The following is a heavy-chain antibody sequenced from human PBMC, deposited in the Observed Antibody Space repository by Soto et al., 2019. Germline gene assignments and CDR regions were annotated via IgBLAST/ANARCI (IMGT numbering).Heavy chain of an antibody. CDR1: GFTFGGYS. CDR3: ARSYRANYYGSGSYSDY. J-gene: IGHJ4*02. CDR2: ISSSSSTI. V-gene: IGHV3-48*01. D-gene: IGHD3-10*01. Sequence: GGSLRLSYAASGFTFGGYSMNWVRQAPGKGLEWVSYISSSSSTIYYADSVKGRFTISRDNAKNSLYLQMNSLRAEDTAVYYCARSYRANYYGSGSYSDYWGQGTLVTVSS.